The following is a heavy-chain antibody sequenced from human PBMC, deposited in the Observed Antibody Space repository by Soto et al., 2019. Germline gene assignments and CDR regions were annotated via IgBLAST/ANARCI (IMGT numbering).Heavy chain of an antibody. D-gene: IGHD2-15*01. J-gene: IGHJ5*02. CDR1: GFTFGDYA. Sequence: GGSLRLSCTASGFTFGDYAMSWFRQAPGKGLEWVGFIRSKAYGGTTEYAASVKGRFTISRDDSKSIAYLQMNSLKTEDTAVYYCTRQHIVVVVAATSWFDPWGQGTLVTVSS. CDR2: IRSKAYGGTT. CDR3: TRQHIVVVVAATSWFDP. V-gene: IGHV3-49*03.